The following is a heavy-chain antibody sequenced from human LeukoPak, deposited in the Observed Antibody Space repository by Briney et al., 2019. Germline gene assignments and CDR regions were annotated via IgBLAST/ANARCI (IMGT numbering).Heavy chain of an antibody. CDR2: IYYSGST. V-gene: IGHV4-39*07. CDR1: GGSISSSSYC. CDR3: AREWVAGEFDY. Sequence: PSETLSLTCTVSGGSISSSSYCWGWIRQPPGKGLEWIGSIYYSGSTYYNPSLKSRVTISVDTSKNQFSLKLSSVTAADTAVYYCAREWVAGEFDYWGQGTLVTVSS. D-gene: IGHD3-16*01. J-gene: IGHJ4*02.